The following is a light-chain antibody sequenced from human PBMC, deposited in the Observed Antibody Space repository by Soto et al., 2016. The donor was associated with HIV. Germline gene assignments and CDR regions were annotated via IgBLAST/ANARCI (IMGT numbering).Light chain of an antibody. CDR3: LQHNSYPRT. CDR2: AAS. J-gene: IGKJ1*01. V-gene: IGKV1-17*01. Sequence: DIQMTQSPSSLSASIGDRVTITCRASQGITSDLGWYQQKPGKAPKRLIYAASSLESGVPSRFSGSGSGTEFTLTISSLQPEDFATYYCLQHNSYPRTFGQGPRWKSN. CDR1: QGITSD.